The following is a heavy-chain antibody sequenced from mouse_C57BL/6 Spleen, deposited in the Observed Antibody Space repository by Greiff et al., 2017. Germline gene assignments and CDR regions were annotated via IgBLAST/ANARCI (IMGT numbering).Heavy chain of an antibody. D-gene: IGHD3-2*02. J-gene: IGHJ3*01. CDR3: AADSSGYFAWFAY. V-gene: IGHV7-3*01. CDR1: GFTFTDYY. Sequence: EVMLVESGGGLVQPGGSLSLSCAASGFTFTDYYMSWVRQPPGKALEWLGFIRNKANGYTTEYSASVKGRFTISRDNSQSILYLQMNALRAEDSATYYCAADSSGYFAWFAYWGQGTLVTVSA. CDR2: IRNKANGYTT.